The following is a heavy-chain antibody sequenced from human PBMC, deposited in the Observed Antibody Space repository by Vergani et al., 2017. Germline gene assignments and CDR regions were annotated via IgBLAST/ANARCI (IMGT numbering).Heavy chain of an antibody. J-gene: IGHJ5*02. CDR3: TRQLAVVEDNSWFDP. V-gene: IGHV4-39*01. CDR2: IYYSGST. D-gene: IGHD4-23*01. Sequence: QVQLQESGPGLVKPSETLSLTCTVSNDSVSNTFYYWGWIRQTPGKGLEWIGSIYYSGSTYYNPSLESRVTMSVDTSESQFSLELSSVTAADTAVYYCTRQLAVVEDNSWFDPWGQGTLVTVTS. CDR1: NDSVSNTFYY.